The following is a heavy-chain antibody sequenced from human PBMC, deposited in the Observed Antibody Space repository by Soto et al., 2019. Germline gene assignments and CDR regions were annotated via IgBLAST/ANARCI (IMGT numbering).Heavy chain of an antibody. J-gene: IGHJ4*02. CDR1: GFTFSSYW. CDR3: ARVAYVDESFDY. CDR2: TKPDGSEK. V-gene: IGHV3-7*01. Sequence: EVHLVESGGGFVQPGGSLRLSCAASGFTFSSYWMTWVRQAPGKGLEWVANTKPDGSEKNYVGSVKGRFTISRDNAKNSLFLQMDSLRAEDTAVYYCARVAYVDESFDYWGQGTLVTVSS. D-gene: IGHD2-21*01.